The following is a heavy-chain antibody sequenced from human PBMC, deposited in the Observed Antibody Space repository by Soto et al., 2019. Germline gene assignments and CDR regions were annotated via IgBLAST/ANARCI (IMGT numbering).Heavy chain of an antibody. J-gene: IGHJ4*02. CDR3: ARDLYIVGLSLQVRFDY. CDR2: ISAYNGNT. D-gene: IGHD1-26*01. V-gene: IGHV1-18*01. CDR1: GYTFTSYG. Sequence: ASVKVSCKASGYTFTSYGISWVRQAPGQGLEWMGWISAYNGNTNYAQKLQGRVTMTTDTSTSTAYMELRSLRSDDTAVYYCARDLYIVGLSLQVRFDYWGQGTLVTVSS.